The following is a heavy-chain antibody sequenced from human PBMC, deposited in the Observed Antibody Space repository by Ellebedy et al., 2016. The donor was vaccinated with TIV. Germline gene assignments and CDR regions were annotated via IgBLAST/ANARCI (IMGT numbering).Heavy chain of an antibody. D-gene: IGHD3-9*01. J-gene: IGHJ4*02. Sequence: AASVKVSCKASGYTFTSYYMHWVRQAPGQGLEWMGWINPNSGGTNYAQKFQGRVTMTRDTSISTAYMELSRLRSDDTAVYYCAKYYDILTGYYTVFDSWGQGTLVTVSS. CDR3: AKYYDILTGYYTVFDS. CDR2: INPNSGGT. CDR1: GYTFTSYY. V-gene: IGHV1-2*02.